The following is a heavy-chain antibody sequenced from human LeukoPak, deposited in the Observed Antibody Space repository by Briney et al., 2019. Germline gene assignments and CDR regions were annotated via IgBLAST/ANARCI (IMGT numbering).Heavy chain of an antibody. V-gene: IGHV3-48*03. CDR2: ISSSAGTI. D-gene: IGHD3-10*01. CDR1: GFTFSSYE. CDR3: ARTYYGSGSYYFDY. Sequence: GGSLRLSCAASGFTFSSYEMNWVHQAPGKGLEWVSYISSSAGTIYYADSVKGRFTISRDNAKNSLYLQMNSLRAEDTAVYYCARTYYGSGSYYFDYWGQGTLVTVSS. J-gene: IGHJ4*02.